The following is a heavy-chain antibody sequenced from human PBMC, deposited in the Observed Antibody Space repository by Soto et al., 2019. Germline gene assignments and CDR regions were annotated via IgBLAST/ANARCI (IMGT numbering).Heavy chain of an antibody. D-gene: IGHD2-21*01. CDR3: AKTMAIPYFES. Sequence: PGGSLRLSCVASGFTSSNNAMNWVRQAPGKGLEWVSAITRSGANTYYADSVKGRFTISRDNSKNTLYLQMNILRAEDTAIYYCAKTMAIPYFESWGQGTLVTVSS. J-gene: IGHJ4*02. CDR2: ITRSGANT. CDR1: GFTSSNNA. V-gene: IGHV3-23*01.